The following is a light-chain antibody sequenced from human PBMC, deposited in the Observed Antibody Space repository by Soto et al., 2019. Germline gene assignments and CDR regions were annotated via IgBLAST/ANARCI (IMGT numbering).Light chain of an antibody. J-gene: IGLJ1*01. CDR3: SSYTSSTTRV. CDR2: DVS. CDR1: SSDVGDYNY. V-gene: IGLV2-14*01. Sequence: QSALTQPASVSGSPGQSITISCTGTSSDVGDYNYVSWYQQHPGKAPKLMIYDVSNRPSGVSNRFSGSKSGSTASLTISGLQAEDEADYYRSSYTSSTTRVFGTGTQLTVL.